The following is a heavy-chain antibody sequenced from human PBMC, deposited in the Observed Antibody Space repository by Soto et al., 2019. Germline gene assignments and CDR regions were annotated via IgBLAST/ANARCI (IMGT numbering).Heavy chain of an antibody. D-gene: IGHD1-26*01. V-gene: IGHV1-69*02. CDR1: GGTFSSYT. CDR2: IIPILGIS. CDR3: ARAFTVGVTVDY. J-gene: IGHJ4*02. Sequence: QVQLVQSGAEVKKPGSSVKVSCKASGGTFSSYTISWVRQAPGQGLEWMGRIIPILGISKNAQKCQGRVTITADNTSSTAYTELSSLRSEDTAVYYCARAFTVGVTVDYWGQGTLVTVSS.